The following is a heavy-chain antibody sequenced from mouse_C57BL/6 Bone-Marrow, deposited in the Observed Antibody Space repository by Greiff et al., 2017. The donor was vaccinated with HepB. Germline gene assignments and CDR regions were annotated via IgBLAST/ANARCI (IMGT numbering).Heavy chain of an antibody. CDR3: ARVEITTVVAKYFDY. J-gene: IGHJ2*01. D-gene: IGHD1-1*01. CDR1: GYSITSGYY. Sequence: EVQLVESGPGLVKPSQSLSLTCSVTGYSITSGYYWNWIRQFPGNKLEWMGYISYDGSNNYNPSLKNRISITRDTSKNQFFLKLNSVTTEDTATYYCARVEITTVVAKYFDYWGQGTTLTVSS. V-gene: IGHV3-6*01. CDR2: ISYDGSN.